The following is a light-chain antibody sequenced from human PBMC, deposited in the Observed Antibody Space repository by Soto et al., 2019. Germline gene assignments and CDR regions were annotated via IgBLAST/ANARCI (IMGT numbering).Light chain of an antibody. J-gene: IGKJ1*01. CDR3: QQRGNWPLT. Sequence: EIVLTQSPATLSLSPGERATLSCRASQSVGSYFAWYQQKPGQAPRLLIYDASNRATGIPARFSGSGSGTDFTLTISNLEPEDFAVYYCQQRGNWPLTFGQGTKVEIK. CDR2: DAS. V-gene: IGKV3-11*01. CDR1: QSVGSY.